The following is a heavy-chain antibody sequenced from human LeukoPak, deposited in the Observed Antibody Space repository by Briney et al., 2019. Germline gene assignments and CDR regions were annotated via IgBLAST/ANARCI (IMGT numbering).Heavy chain of an antibody. Sequence: PGGSLRLSCAASGFTVSSNYMSWVRQAPGKGLEWVSVIYSGGSTYYADSVKGRFTISRDNSKNTLYLQMNSLRAEDTAVYYCAKTPRIAAAGHFDYWGQGTLVTVSS. D-gene: IGHD6-13*01. CDR1: GFTVSSNY. J-gene: IGHJ4*02. CDR3: AKTPRIAAAGHFDY. CDR2: IYSGGST. V-gene: IGHV3-53*01.